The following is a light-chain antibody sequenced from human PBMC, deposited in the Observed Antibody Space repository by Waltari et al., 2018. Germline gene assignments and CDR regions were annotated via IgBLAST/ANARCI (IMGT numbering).Light chain of an antibody. CDR2: RAS. J-gene: IGKJ1*01. CDR3: QQHNNSPRT. V-gene: IGKV1-33*01. Sequence: DFKMTKSPSPLSASVGDRVTITCRASQGISNWLAWYQQKPGKAPKLLIYRASNLETGVPSRFSGSGSGTDFTLTISSLQPEDIATYYCQQHNNSPRTFGQGTKVEIK. CDR1: QGISNW.